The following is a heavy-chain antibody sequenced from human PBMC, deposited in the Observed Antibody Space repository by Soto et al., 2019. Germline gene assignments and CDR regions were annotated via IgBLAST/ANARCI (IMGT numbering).Heavy chain of an antibody. D-gene: IGHD2-8*02. V-gene: IGHV4-34*01. CDR2: INHSGST. J-gene: IGHJ4*02. CDR1: GGSFSGYY. Sequence: SETLSLTCAVYGGSFSGYYWTWIRQPPGTGLEWIGEINHSGSTNYNPSLKSRVTITVDTSKNQYSLKLTSVTAADTAVYYCARDKITGLFDYWGQGTLVTVS. CDR3: ARDKITGLFDY.